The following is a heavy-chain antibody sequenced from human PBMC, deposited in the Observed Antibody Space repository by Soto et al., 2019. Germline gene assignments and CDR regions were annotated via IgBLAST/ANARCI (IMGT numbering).Heavy chain of an antibody. D-gene: IGHD3-22*01. CDR2: IIPIFGTA. J-gene: IGHJ4*02. Sequence: QVQLVQSGAEVKKPGSSVKVSCKASGGTFSSYAISWVRQAPGQGLEWMGGIIPIFGTANYAQKFQGRVTITADEXTXTXXMELSSLRSEDTAVYYCARDRYYDSSGLGGYYFDYWGQGTLVTVSS. V-gene: IGHV1-69*12. CDR3: ARDRYYDSSGLGGYYFDY. CDR1: GGTFSSYA.